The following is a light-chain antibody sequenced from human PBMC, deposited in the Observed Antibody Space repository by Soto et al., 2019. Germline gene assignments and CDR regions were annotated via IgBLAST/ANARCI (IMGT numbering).Light chain of an antibody. J-gene: IGLJ1*01. CDR3: SSYTSSSTEV. Sequence: QSVLTQPASVSGSPGQSITISCTGTSSDVGGYNYVSWYQQHPGKAPKLMIYDVSNRPSGVSNRFSGSKSGNTASLTISGLQAEDEADYYCSSYTSSSTEVFGPGTKVTVL. CDR2: DVS. V-gene: IGLV2-14*01. CDR1: SSDVGGYNY.